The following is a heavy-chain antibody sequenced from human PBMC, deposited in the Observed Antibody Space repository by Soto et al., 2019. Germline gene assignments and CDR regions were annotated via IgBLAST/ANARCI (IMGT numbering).Heavy chain of an antibody. D-gene: IGHD6-13*01. V-gene: IGHV4-39*01. CDR2: IYYSGST. CDR3: ARHWGSSCDNQIYYSEY. CDR1: GGSISSSSYY. J-gene: IGHJ4*01. Sequence: SETLSLTCTVSGGSISSSSYYWGWILHPPGKGLEWIGSIYYSGSTYYNPSLKSRVTISVDTSKNQFYLKLSSVTAADTAVYYCARHWGSSCDNQIYYSEYWGDGTLVNVSA.